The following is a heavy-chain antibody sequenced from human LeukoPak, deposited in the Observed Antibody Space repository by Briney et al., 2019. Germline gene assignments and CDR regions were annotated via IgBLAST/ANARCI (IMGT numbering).Heavy chain of an antibody. J-gene: IGHJ3*02. CDR2: IFPGDSDT. D-gene: IGHD3-16*01. Sequence: GESLKISCQISGYKFVSYWIGWARQMPGKGLEWMGIIFPGDSDTRYSPSFEGQVTISADRSNNTAYLQWRSLEASDTAIYYCARRIFGGGGYAFDIWGQGTVVTVSS. CDR3: ARRIFGGGGYAFDI. V-gene: IGHV5-51*01. CDR1: GYKFVSYW.